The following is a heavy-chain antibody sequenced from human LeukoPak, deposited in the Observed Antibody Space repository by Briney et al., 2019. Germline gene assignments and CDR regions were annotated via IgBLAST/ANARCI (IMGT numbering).Heavy chain of an antibody. Sequence: GGSLRLSCAASGFIFSDYHMSWIRQAPGKGLEWVSYISSSSSTIYYADSVKGRFTISRDNAKNSLYLQMNSLRAEDTAVYYCARDSTDDAFDIWGQGTMVTVSS. CDR3: ARDSTDDAFDI. J-gene: IGHJ3*02. CDR2: ISSSSSTI. CDR1: GFIFSDYH. V-gene: IGHV3-11*04.